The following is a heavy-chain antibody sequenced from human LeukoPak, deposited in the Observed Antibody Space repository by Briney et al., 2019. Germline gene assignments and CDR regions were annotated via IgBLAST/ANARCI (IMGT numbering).Heavy chain of an antibody. J-gene: IGHJ4*02. V-gene: IGHV1-3*01. CDR2: INAGNGNT. D-gene: IGHD3-9*01. CDR1: GYTFTSYA. CDR3: ARVGYFDWLLTYYFDY. Sequence: ASVKVSCKASGYTFTSYAMHWVRQAPGQRLEWMGWINAGNGNTKYSQKFQGRVTITRDTSASTAYMELSSLRSEDTAVYYCARVGYFDWLLTYYFDYWGQGTLVTVSS.